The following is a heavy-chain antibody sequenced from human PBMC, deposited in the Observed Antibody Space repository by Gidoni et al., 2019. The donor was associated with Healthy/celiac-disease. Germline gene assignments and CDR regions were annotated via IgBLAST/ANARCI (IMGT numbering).Heavy chain of an antibody. V-gene: IGHV1-69*01. CDR1: GGTFSSYA. CDR2: IIPIFGTA. J-gene: IGHJ4*02. CDR3: ARGDRRDGYNFTPLYQN. D-gene: IGHD5-12*01. Sequence: QVQLVQSGAEVKKPGSSVKVSCKASGGTFSSYAISWVRQAPGQGLEWMGGIIPIFGTANYAQKFQGRVTITADESTSTAYMELSSLRSEDTAVYYCARGDRRDGYNFTPLYQNWGQGTLVTVSS.